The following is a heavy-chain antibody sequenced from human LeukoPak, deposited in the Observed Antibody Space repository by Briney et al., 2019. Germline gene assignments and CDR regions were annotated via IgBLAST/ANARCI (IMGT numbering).Heavy chain of an antibody. Sequence: SQTLSLTCAISGDSVSSNSGAWNWIRQSPSRGLEWLGNTYYRSKWYSDYAGSVRSRITINPDTSKNQFSLQLNSVTPEDTAVYYCARGNNIAFDIWGQGTLVTVSS. CDR3: ARGNNIAFDI. V-gene: IGHV6-1*01. CDR1: GDSVSSNSGA. J-gene: IGHJ3*02. D-gene: IGHD1/OR15-1a*01. CDR2: TYYRSKWYS.